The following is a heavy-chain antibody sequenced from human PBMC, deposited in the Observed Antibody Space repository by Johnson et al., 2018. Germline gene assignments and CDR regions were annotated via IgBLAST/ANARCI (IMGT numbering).Heavy chain of an antibody. CDR3: ARLPLRVADLSVGS. D-gene: IGHD3-16*02. Sequence: VQLQESGGDLVQPGESLRLSCAASGFTFSSYWMHWVRQVPGKGLVWVSRINTDESETEYADSVQGLFTISRDNAKDTLYLQMNRLRVEDTAVYYCARLPLRVADLSVGSWGQGTLVTVSS. V-gene: IGHV3-74*03. CDR2: INTDESET. J-gene: IGHJ5*02. CDR1: GFTFSSYW.